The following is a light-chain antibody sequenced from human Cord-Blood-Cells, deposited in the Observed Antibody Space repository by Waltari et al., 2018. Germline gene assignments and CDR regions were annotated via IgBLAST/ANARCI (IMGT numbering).Light chain of an antibody. CDR3: CSYAGSSTYYV. Sequence: QSALTQPASVSGSPGQSITISCTGTSSDVGSYNLVSWYQQHPGKAPKLRLYEGSKRPSGVSNRFSGSKSGNTASLTISGLQAEDEADYYCCSYAGSSTYYVFGTGTKVTVL. CDR1: SSDVGSYNL. CDR2: EGS. V-gene: IGLV2-23*01. J-gene: IGLJ1*01.